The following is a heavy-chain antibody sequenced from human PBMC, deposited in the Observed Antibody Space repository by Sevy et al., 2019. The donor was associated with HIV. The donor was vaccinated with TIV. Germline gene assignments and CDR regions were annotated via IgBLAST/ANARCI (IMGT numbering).Heavy chain of an antibody. CDR3: ATGRVATIRTLDY. CDR1: GFTFSSYS. J-gene: IGHJ4*02. CDR2: ISSSSSTI. V-gene: IGHV3-48*02. Sequence: GGSQRLSCAASGFTFSSYSMNWVRQAPGKGLEWVSYISSSSSTIYYADSVKGRFTISRDNAKNSLYLQMNSLRDEDTAVYYCATGRVATIRTLDYWGQGTLVTVSS. D-gene: IGHD5-12*01.